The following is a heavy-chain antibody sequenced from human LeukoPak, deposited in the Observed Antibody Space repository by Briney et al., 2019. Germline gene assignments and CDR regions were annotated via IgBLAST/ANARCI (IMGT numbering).Heavy chain of an antibody. J-gene: IGHJ4*02. V-gene: IGHV4-38-2*02. CDR1: GYSISGGYY. D-gene: IGHD2/OR15-2a*01. CDR2: IYRDGST. CDR3: EGRAYTGPVNYFYRDV. Sequence: SDTLSLTCTVSGYSISGGYYWGWIRPPPGKGLEWIGSIYRDGSTYYTPSLKSRVTISVDTSRNQFSMTLSSVTAADTALYYCEGRAYTGPVNYFYRDVWGQGTLVTVSS.